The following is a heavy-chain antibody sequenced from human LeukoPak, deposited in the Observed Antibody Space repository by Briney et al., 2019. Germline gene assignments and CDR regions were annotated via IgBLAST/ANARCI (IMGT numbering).Heavy chain of an antibody. CDR3: AKDRAGYNSARGFDC. D-gene: IGHD5-12*01. Sequence: GGSLRLSCAASGFTFSAYAMSWVRQAPGKGLEWVSGISESGGTTYYADSVKGRLTISRDNSKNTLYLQMNSLGAADTAVYYCAKDRAGYNSARGFDCWGRGTLVTVSS. V-gene: IGHV3-23*01. J-gene: IGHJ4*02. CDR1: GFTFSAYA. CDR2: ISESGGTT.